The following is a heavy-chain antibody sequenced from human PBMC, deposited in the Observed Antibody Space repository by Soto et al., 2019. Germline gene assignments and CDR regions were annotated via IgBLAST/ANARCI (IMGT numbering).Heavy chain of an antibody. CDR1: GFTLSDHS. J-gene: IGHJ3*01. D-gene: IGHD3-16*01. CDR2: ISDIGTYI. CDR3: ARDLVEGALNGFDV. Sequence: EVQLAESGGGLVKPGGSLRLSCVASGFTLSDHSMNWVRLAPGKGPEWVSSISDIGTYIFYADSVKGRFTISRDNTKNSLYLQMDRLGVEDTALYYCARDLVEGALNGFDVWGQGTMVTVSS. V-gene: IGHV3-21*01.